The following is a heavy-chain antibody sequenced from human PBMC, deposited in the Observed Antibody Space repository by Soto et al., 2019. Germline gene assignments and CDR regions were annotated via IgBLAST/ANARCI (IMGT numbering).Heavy chain of an antibody. Sequence: EVQLEESGGGLVQPGGSLKLSCAASGFTFSGASIYWVRQASGKGLEWVGHIRGRARNYATLYADSGKGRFTISRDDSKSTAYLEMSSLNTEDTAVYYCAGSGTVGIWGQGTLVTVSS. CDR3: AGSGTVGI. CDR1: GFTFSGAS. V-gene: IGHV3-73*02. D-gene: IGHD3-10*01. CDR2: IRGRARNYAT. J-gene: IGHJ4*02.